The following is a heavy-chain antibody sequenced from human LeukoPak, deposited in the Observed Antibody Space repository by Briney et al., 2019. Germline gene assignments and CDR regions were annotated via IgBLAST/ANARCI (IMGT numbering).Heavy chain of an antibody. Sequence: SETLSLTCAVYGGSFSDYYWSWIRQPPGKGLEWIGEINHSGSTNYNPSLKSRVTISVDTSKNQFSLKLSSVTAADTAGYYCARGAWDCSSTSCYVNWFDPWGQGTPVTVSS. CDR2: INHSGST. J-gene: IGHJ5*02. CDR3: ARGAWDCSSTSCYVNWFDP. D-gene: IGHD2-2*01. CDR1: GGSFSDYY. V-gene: IGHV4-34*01.